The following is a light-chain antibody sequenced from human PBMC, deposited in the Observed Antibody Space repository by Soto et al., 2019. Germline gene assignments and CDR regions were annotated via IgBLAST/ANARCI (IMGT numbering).Light chain of an antibody. V-gene: IGKV1-33*01. J-gene: IGKJ3*01. CDR2: DAS. CDR3: QQFDSLIFT. Sequence: DIQMTQSPSSLSASVGDRVTITCRASQSISSYLNWYQQKPGKAPKLLIYDASYVEIGVPSRFRGSGSGTDFTLTINNLQPEDIATYYCQQFDSLIFTFGPGTTVDMK. CDR1: QSISSY.